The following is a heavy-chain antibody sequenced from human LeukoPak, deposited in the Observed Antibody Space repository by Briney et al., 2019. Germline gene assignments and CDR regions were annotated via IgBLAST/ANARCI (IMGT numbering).Heavy chain of an antibody. D-gene: IGHD3-3*01. CDR3: ASPEGVVINAFDI. CDR1: GDSISSGSHF. V-gene: IGHV4-61*02. Sequence: SQTLSLTCTVSGDSISSGSHFWFWIRQPAGKGLEWIGRTYTTGSTNYSPSLKSRVTISVDTSKNQFSLKLSSVTAADTAVYYCASPEGVVINAFDIWGQGTMVTVSS. J-gene: IGHJ3*02. CDR2: TYTTGST.